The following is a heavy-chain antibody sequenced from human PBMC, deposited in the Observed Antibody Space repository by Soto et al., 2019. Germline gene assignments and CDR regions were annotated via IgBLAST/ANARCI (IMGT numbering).Heavy chain of an antibody. CDR2: ISGYNGDT. CDR3: AKNGHPPYYHSGMDV. J-gene: IGHJ6*02. CDR1: GYSFTTYG. V-gene: IGHV1-18*01. Sequence: QGLLVQSGAEVKQPGASVKVSCKASGYSFTTYGISWVRQAPGQGLEWMGWISGYNGDTNNAQKFQDRVTMTIDRSTTTAYLELRSLTSDDTAVYYCAKNGHPPYYHSGMDVWGQGTTVTVSS. D-gene: IGHD2-8*01.